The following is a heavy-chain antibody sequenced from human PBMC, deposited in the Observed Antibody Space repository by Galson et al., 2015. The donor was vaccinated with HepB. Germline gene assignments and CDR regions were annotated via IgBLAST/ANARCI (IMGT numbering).Heavy chain of an antibody. V-gene: IGHV3-30-3*01. Sequence: SLRLSCAVSGFTFSKYAMHWIRQAPGKGLEWVAVISDDGGSKHYADSVKGRFTISRDNSQNTLFMQVNSLKNDDTAMYYCARALMGPTSDPPDNWGQGTLVTVSS. CDR1: GFTFSKYA. CDR3: ARALMGPTSDPPDN. CDR2: ISDDGGSK. D-gene: IGHD1-26*01. J-gene: IGHJ4*02.